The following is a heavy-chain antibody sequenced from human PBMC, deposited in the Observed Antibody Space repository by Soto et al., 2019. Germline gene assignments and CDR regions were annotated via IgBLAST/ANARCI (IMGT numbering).Heavy chain of an antibody. CDR1: GGSISSYY. CDR3: ARQADYWYFDL. J-gene: IGHJ2*01. Sequence: QVQLQESGPGLVKPSETLSLTCTVSGGSISSYYWSWIRQPPGKGLEWIGYIYYSGSTNYNPSLKSRVNISVDTSKNQFSLKLSSVTAADTAVYYCARQADYWYFDLWGRGTLVTVSS. CDR2: IYYSGST. V-gene: IGHV4-59*08.